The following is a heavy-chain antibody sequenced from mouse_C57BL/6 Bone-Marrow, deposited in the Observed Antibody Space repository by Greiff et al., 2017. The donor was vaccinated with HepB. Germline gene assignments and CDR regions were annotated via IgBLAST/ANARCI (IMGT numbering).Heavy chain of an antibody. CDR3: ARVYYYGSSHHYYAMDY. Sequence: EVQLVESGGGLVKPGGSLKLSCAASGFTFSSYAMSWVRQTPEKRLEWVATISDGGSYTYYPDNVKGRFTISRDNAKNNLYLQMSHLKSEDTAMYYCARVYYYGSSHHYYAMDYWGQGTSVTVSS. D-gene: IGHD1-1*01. CDR1: GFTFSSYA. CDR2: ISDGGSYT. J-gene: IGHJ4*01. V-gene: IGHV5-4*01.